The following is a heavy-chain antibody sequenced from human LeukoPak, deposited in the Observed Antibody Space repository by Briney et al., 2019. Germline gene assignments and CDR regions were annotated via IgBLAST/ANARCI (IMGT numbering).Heavy chain of an antibody. D-gene: IGHD2-2*01. CDR2: IYHSGST. Sequence: PSEALSLTCAVYGGSFCVYFGRWIPAPPGEGLGWSGEIYHSGSTNYNPSLKSRVTISVDTSKNQIALKLSSVTAADTAVYYCARGPRRYCSSTSCTYYFDYWGQGTLVTVSS. J-gene: IGHJ4*02. V-gene: IGHV4-34*01. CDR3: ARGPRRYCSSTSCTYYFDY. CDR1: GGSFCVYF.